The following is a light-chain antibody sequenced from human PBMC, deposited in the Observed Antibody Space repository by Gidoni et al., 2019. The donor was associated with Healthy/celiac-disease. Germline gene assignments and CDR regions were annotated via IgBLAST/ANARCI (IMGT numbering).Light chain of an antibody. J-gene: IGKJ2*01. V-gene: IGKV4-1*01. Sequence: DLVMTQSPDSLAVSLGERATINCKSSQSVLYSSNNKNYLAWYQQKPGQPPKLLIYWASTRESGVPDRCSGSGSGTDFTLTISSLQAEDVAVYYCQQYYSTPPVTFGQGTKLEIK. CDR2: WAS. CDR1: QSVLYSSNNKNY. CDR3: QQYYSTPPVT.